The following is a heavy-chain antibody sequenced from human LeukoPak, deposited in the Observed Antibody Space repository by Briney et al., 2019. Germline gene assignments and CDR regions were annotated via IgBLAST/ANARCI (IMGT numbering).Heavy chain of an antibody. V-gene: IGHV1-46*01. J-gene: IGHJ4*02. CDR3: AREYGTGGLDY. CDR2: INPSSGST. CDR1: GHTFTTGQ. Sequence: ASVTVSCKASGHTFTTGQMHWVRQAPGQGLEWLGIINPSSGSTSYAQKFQGRVTMTRDTSTGTVYMELSSLRSEDTALYYCAREYGTGGLDYWGQGTLVTVSS. D-gene: IGHD2-8*02.